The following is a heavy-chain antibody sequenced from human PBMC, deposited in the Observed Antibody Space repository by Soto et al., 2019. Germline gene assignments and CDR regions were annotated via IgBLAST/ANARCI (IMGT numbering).Heavy chain of an antibody. J-gene: IGHJ4*02. CDR2: IYYSGST. Sequence: QVQLQESGPGLVKPSETLSLTCTVSGGSISSYYWTWIRQPPGKGLEWIGYIYYSGSTNYNPSLKTRLTIAVDTSKNQFSLKLSSVTAADTAVYYCARDAVDGAAAGCYFDYWGQGTLVTVSS. V-gene: IGHV4-59*01. CDR3: ARDAVDGAAAGCYFDY. CDR1: GGSISSYY. D-gene: IGHD6-13*01.